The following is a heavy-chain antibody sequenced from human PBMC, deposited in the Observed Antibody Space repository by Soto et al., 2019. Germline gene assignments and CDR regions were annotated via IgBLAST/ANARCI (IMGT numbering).Heavy chain of an antibody. CDR3: ARSRAATARFDH. CDR1: GGSMSTDGFY. CDR2: IYHSGFT. J-gene: IGHJ4*02. V-gene: IGHV4-31*03. Sequence: QVQLQESGPGLVKPSQTLSLNCTVSGGSMSTDGFYWSWIRQHPGKGLEWIGYIYHSGFTYYNPSLKSRLTISIDTSKSQFSLKLSAVTAADSAMYYCARSRAATARFDHWGQGTPVTVS. D-gene: IGHD6-25*01.